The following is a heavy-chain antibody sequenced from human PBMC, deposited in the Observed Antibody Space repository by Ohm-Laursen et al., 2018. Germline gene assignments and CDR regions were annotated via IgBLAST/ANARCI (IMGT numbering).Heavy chain of an antibody. J-gene: IGHJ5*02. V-gene: IGHV4-59*01. Sequence: SETLSLTCTVSGGSISSYYWSWIRQPPGKGLEWIGYIYYSGSTNYNPSLKSRVTISVDTSKNQFSLKVSSVTAADTAVYYCARYGETRGFDPWGQGTLVTVSS. CDR1: GGSISSYY. CDR2: IYYSGST. CDR3: ARYGETRGFDP. D-gene: IGHD3-10*01.